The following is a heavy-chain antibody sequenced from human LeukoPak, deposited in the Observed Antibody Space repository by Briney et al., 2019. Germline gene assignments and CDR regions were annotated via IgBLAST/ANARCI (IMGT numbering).Heavy chain of an antibody. V-gene: IGHV3-21*01. Sequence: GGSLRLSCAASGFTFSSYSMNWVRQAPGKGLEWVSSISSSSSYIYYADSVKGRFTISRDNAKNSLYLQMNSLRAEDTAVYYCASLPQPGLGINYWGQGTLVTVSS. CDR2: ISSSSSYI. J-gene: IGHJ4*02. CDR1: GFTFSSYS. D-gene: IGHD7-27*01. CDR3: ASLPQPGLGINY.